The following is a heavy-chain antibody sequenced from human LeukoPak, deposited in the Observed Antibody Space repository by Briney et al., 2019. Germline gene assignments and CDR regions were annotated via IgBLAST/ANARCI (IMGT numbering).Heavy chain of an antibody. CDR3: GRDGSRHQVSTSY. Sequence: GGSLRLSCAASGFTFRRYWMSWVRQAPGKGLEWVANINEDGSQSYYVDSVKGRFTISRDNARNSLYLQINSLRVEDTAVYYCGRDGSRHQVSTSYWGQGTLVTVSS. V-gene: IGHV3-7*01. CDR1: GFTFRRYW. D-gene: IGHD1/OR15-1a*01. J-gene: IGHJ4*02. CDR2: INEDGSQS.